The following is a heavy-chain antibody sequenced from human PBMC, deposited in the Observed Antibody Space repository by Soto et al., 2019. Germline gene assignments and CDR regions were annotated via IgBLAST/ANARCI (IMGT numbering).Heavy chain of an antibody. J-gene: IGHJ6*01. V-gene: IGHV1-8*01. Sequence: ASVKVSCKASGYTFTSYDINWVRQATGQGLEWMGWMNPNSGNTGYAQKFQGRVTMTRNTSISTAYMELSSLRSEDTAGCYGGRAPRSIIDDILTGYYPSAYYYRMDVWGQGTTVTVCS. CDR2: MNPNSGNT. CDR1: GYTFTSYD. CDR3: GRAPRSIIDDILTGYYPSAYYYRMDV. D-gene: IGHD3-9*01.